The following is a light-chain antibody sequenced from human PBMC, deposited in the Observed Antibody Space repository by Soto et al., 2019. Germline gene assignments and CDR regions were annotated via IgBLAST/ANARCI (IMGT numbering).Light chain of an antibody. CDR2: DVS. V-gene: IGLV2-18*02. CDR1: SSDVGNYNR. J-gene: IGLJ1*01. Sequence: LTHPPSVSGSPGQSVAISCTGTSSDVGNYNRVSWYQQPPGTAPRLMIYDVSNRPSGVPDRFSGSKSGNTASLTISGLQADDDADYYCSSHTSSSTYVFGIGTKVPVL. CDR3: SSHTSSSTYV.